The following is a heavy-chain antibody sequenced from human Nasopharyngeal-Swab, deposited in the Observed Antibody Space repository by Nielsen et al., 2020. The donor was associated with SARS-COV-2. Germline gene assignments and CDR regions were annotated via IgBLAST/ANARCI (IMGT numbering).Heavy chain of an antibody. CDR1: GFIFSDYG. V-gene: IGHV3-48*04. Sequence: GGSLRLSCAASGFIFSDYGVNWVRQAPGKGLEWISYISSGATTVYSADSVKGRFTISRDNARNSLYLQMNSLRTEDTAFYYCTKGRADYSNPSFDNWGQGTLVTVSS. J-gene: IGHJ4*02. D-gene: IGHD4-11*01. CDR3: TKGRADYSNPSFDN. CDR2: ISSGATTV.